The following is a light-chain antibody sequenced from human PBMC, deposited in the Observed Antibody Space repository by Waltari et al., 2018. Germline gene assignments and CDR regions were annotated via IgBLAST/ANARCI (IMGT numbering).Light chain of an antibody. CDR1: SSDVGGYNY. CDR2: DVN. V-gene: IGLV2-11*01. J-gene: IGLJ1*01. CDR3: CSYAGSYTFA. Sequence: QSALTQPRSVSGSPGQSITISCTGTSSDVGGYNYVTSYQQPPGKAPRLLIYDVNKRTSGGPERFSGYKTGNTASLTISGRQADDESDYYCCSYAGSYTFAFGTGTLVTVL.